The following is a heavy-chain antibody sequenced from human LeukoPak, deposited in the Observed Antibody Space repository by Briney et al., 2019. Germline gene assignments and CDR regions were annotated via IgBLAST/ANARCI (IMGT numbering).Heavy chain of an antibody. CDR2: ISAYNGNT. CDR1: GYTFTSYG. CDR3: ARDPTRYGIAAAGKVDYFDY. J-gene: IGHJ4*02. V-gene: IGHV1-18*01. Sequence: GASVKVSCKASGYTFTSYGISWVRQAPGQGLEWVGWISAYNGNTNYAQKLQGRVTMTTDTSTSTAYMELRSLRSDDTAVYYCARDPTRYGIAAAGKVDYFDYWGQGTLVTVSS. D-gene: IGHD6-13*01.